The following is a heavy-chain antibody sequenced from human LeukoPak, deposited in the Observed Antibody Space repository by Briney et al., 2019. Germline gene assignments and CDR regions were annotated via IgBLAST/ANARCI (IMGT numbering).Heavy chain of an antibody. J-gene: IGHJ5*02. CDR1: GFTFSSYA. CDR3: AKDVLWFGELLPNWFDP. V-gene: IGHV3-23*01. Sequence: PGGSLRLSCAVSGFTFSSYAMSWVRQAPGKGLEWVSAISGSGGSTYYADSVKGRFTISRDNSKNTLYLQMNSLRAEDTAVYYCAKDVLWFGELLPNWFDPWGQGTLVTVSS. CDR2: ISGSGGST. D-gene: IGHD3-10*01.